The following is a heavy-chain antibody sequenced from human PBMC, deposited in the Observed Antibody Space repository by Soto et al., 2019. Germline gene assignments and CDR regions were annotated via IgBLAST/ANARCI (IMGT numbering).Heavy chain of an antibody. D-gene: IGHD5-12*01. CDR2: IYYSGST. CDR3: ARGGGYNSGGFDY. V-gene: IGHV4-59*13. Sequence: LCLTCTVSGGSISSYYWSWIRQPPGKGLEWIGYIYYSGSTNYNPSLKSRVTISVDTSKNQFSLKLSSVTAADTAVYYCARGGGYNSGGFDYWGQGTLVTVSS. CDR1: GGSISSYY. J-gene: IGHJ4*02.